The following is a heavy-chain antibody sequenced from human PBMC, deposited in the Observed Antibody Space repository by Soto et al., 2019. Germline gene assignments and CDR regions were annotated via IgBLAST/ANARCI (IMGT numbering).Heavy chain of an antibody. CDR1: GFTFSTYA. V-gene: IGHV3-23*01. J-gene: IGHJ4*02. CDR2: VSGSGGST. Sequence: GGSLRLSCAASGFTFSTYAMSWVRQAPGKGLEWVSAVSGSGGSTYYADSVKGRFIIFRDNSKNTLYLQMNSLRAEDTAVYYCAKVNAVDYWGQGTLVTVSS. CDR3: AKVNAVDY.